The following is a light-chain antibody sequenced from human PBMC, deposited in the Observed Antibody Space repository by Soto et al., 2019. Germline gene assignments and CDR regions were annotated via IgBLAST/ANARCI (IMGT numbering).Light chain of an antibody. CDR2: YGN. CDR3: QVWDSGSDHYV. CDR1: YIGSKS. V-gene: IGLV3-21*04. Sequence: SYELTQPPSVSVAPGKTARITCGGDYIGSKSVHWYQQKPGQAPVLVICYGNDRPSGIPERFSGSNSGNTATLTISRVDAGDEADYSCQVWDSGSDHYVFGTGTKVTVL. J-gene: IGLJ1*01.